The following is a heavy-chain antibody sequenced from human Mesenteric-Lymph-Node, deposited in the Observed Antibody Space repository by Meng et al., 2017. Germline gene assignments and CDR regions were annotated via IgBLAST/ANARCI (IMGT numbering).Heavy chain of an antibody. CDR2: IYHTGST. CDR1: GGSISSYY. J-gene: IGHJ4*02. V-gene: IGHV4-59*01. CDR3: ARTPPDSSGWYYFDY. Sequence: SETLSLTCTVSGGSISSYYWHWIRQSPGKGLEWVGYIYHTGSTNYNPSLKSRVALSVDTSKNQFSLKLRSVTAADTAVYYCARTPPDSSGWYYFDYWGQGTLVTVSS. D-gene: IGHD6-19*01.